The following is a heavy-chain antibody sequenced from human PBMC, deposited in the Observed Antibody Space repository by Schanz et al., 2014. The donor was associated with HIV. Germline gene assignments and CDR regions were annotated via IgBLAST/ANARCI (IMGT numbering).Heavy chain of an antibody. V-gene: IGHV1-8*01. CDR2: MNPNSGHT. D-gene: IGHD3-10*01. Sequence: QVQLVQSGAEVKNPGASVKVSCKASGYTFSSYDINWVRQATGQGLEWMGWMNPNSGHTGYAQKFQGRVDMTRTTSISTAYMELSSLRSEDTAFYYCARGRYYGSEFDYWGQGTLVTVSS. CDR3: ARGRYYGSEFDY. CDR1: GYTFSSYD. J-gene: IGHJ4*02.